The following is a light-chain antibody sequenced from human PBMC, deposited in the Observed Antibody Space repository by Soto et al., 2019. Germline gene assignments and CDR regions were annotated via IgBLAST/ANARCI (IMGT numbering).Light chain of an antibody. CDR1: QSISFN. CDR3: QQYNNWPSWT. Sequence: EILLTQSPDALSVSPGERVTLSCRASQSISFNLAWYQQKPGQAPRLLIYIASTRAAGIPARFSGSGSGTEFTLTISSLQSEDSAIYYCQQYNNWPSWTFGQGTKV. CDR2: IAS. V-gene: IGKV3-15*01. J-gene: IGKJ1*01.